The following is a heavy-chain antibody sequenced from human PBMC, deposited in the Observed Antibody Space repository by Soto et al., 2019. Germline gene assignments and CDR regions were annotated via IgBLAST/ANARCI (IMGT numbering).Heavy chain of an antibody. J-gene: IGHJ5*02. CDR1: GFNVSSNF. CDR2: FYSGGTS. V-gene: IGHV3-53*01. CDR3: TTDSLWSPSRFDP. Sequence: EVQVVESGGGLVQSGGSLRLSCVVSGFNVSSNFMTWVRQAPGQGLEWVSEFYSGGTSYYADSVKGRFTISRDNSKNTVFLQMNNLRADDTAVYYCTTDSLWSPSRFDPWGQGTPVTVSS. D-gene: IGHD2-21*01.